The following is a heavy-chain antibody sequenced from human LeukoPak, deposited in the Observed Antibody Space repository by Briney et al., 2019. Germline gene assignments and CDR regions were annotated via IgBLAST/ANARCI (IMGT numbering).Heavy chain of an antibody. D-gene: IGHD5-12*01. CDR2: INHSGST. V-gene: IGHV4-34*01. CDR1: GGSFSGYY. Sequence: MASETLSLTCAVYGGSFSGYYWSWIRQPPGKGLEWIGEINHSGSTNYNPSPKSRVTISVDTSKNQFSLELSSVTAADTAVYYCARALRGYSGYDQFDYWGQGTLVTVSS. CDR3: ARALRGYSGYDQFDY. J-gene: IGHJ4*02.